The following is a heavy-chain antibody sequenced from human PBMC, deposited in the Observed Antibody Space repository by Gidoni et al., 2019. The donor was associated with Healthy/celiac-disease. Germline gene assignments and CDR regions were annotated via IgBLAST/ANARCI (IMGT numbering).Heavy chain of an antibody. Sequence: QVQLQQWGAGLLKPSETLSLTCAVYGGFFSGYYWSWIRQPPGKGLEWIGEINHSGSTNYNPSLKSRVTISVDTSKNQFSLKLSSVTAADTAVYYCARGGRIVGAIRRAFDIWGQGTMVTVSS. CDR2: INHSGST. V-gene: IGHV4-34*01. D-gene: IGHD1-26*01. CDR1: GGFFSGYY. CDR3: ARGGRIVGAIRRAFDI. J-gene: IGHJ3*02.